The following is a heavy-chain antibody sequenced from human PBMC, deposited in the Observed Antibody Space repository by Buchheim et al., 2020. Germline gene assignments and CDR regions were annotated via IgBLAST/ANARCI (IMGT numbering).Heavy chain of an antibody. J-gene: IGHJ4*02. CDR2: IKQDGSEN. CDR3: ARAVVGWDYVWGSYPWGDY. D-gene: IGHD3-16*02. CDR1: GFTFSSYW. V-gene: IGHV3-7*01. Sequence: EVQLVESGGGLVQPGGSLRLSCAASGFTFSSYWMSWVRLAPGKGLEWVANIKQDGSENYYVDSVKGRFTISRDNAKNSLYLQMNSLRAEDTAVYYCARAVVGWDYVWGSYPWGDYWGQGTL.